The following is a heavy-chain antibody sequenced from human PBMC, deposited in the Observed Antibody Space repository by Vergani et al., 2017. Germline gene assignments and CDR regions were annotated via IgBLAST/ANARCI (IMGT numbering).Heavy chain of an antibody. Sequence: QVQLVQSGAEVKKPGASVKVSCKASGYTFTSYGISWARQAPGQGLEWMGWMNPNSGNTGYAQKFQGRVTMTRNTSISTAYMELSSLRSEDTAVYYCARGWRYLTRAFVYWGQGTLVTVSS. J-gene: IGHJ4*02. D-gene: IGHD3-3*01. V-gene: IGHV1-8*02. CDR1: GYTFTSYG. CDR2: MNPNSGNT. CDR3: ARGWRYLTRAFVY.